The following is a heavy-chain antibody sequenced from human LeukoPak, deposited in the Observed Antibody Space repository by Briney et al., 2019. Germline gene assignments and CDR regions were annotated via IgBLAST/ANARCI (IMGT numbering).Heavy chain of an antibody. J-gene: IGHJ3*02. V-gene: IGHV4-34*01. CDR2: INHSGST. Sequence: PSETLSLTCAVYGGSFSGYYWSWIRQPPGKGLEWIGEINHSGSTNYNPSLKSRVTVSVDTSKNQFSLKLSSVTAADTAVYYCARVWRAFDIWGQGTMVTVSS. CDR1: GGSFSGYY. D-gene: IGHD3-16*01. CDR3: ARVWRAFDI.